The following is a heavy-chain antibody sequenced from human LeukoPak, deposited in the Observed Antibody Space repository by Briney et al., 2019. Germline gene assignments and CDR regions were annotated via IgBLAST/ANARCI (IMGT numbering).Heavy chain of an antibody. D-gene: IGHD5-18*01. CDR1: GGSISRYY. CDR2: IYTSGCT. Sequence: SETLSLTCTVSGGSISRYYWSWIRQPAGKGLEWIGRIYTSGCTNYNPSLKSRVTMSVDTSKNQFSLKLSSVTAADTAVYYCARDPYGYSYGLGLNYFDYWGQGTLVTVSS. CDR3: ARDPYGYSYGLGLNYFDY. V-gene: IGHV4-4*07. J-gene: IGHJ4*02.